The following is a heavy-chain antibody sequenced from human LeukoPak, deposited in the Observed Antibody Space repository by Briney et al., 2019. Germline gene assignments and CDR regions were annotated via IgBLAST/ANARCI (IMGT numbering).Heavy chain of an antibody. V-gene: IGHV4-59*01. Sequence: SETLSLTCTVSGGSISSYYWSWIRQPRGKGLEWIGYIYYTGSTNYNPSLTSRVTISVDTSKNQFSLNLTSVTATDTAVYYCARADGYYYPADYWGQGTLVTVS. CDR3: ARADGYYYPADY. CDR2: IYYTGST. J-gene: IGHJ4*02. D-gene: IGHD3-22*01. CDR1: GGSISSYY.